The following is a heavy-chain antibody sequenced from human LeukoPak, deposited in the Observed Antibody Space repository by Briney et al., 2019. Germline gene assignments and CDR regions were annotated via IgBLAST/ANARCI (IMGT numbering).Heavy chain of an antibody. Sequence: SETLSLTCTVSGGSITSYYWSWIRQPPGKGLEWIGYIYYSGSTNYNPSLKSRVTISVDTSKNQFSLRLSSVTAADTAVYYCARVIGYYGSGSYFRLDYWGQGNLVTVSS. CDR3: ARVIGYYGSGSYFRLDY. V-gene: IGHV4-59*12. CDR2: IYYSGST. CDR1: GGSITSYY. D-gene: IGHD3-10*01. J-gene: IGHJ4*02.